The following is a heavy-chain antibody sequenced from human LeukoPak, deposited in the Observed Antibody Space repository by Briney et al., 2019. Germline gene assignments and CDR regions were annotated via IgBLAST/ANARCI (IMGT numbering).Heavy chain of an antibody. D-gene: IGHD3-10*01. J-gene: IGHJ6*02. CDR2: INPNSGDT. V-gene: IGHV1-2*02. CDR1: GYTFTDDY. Sequence: ASVKVSCKASGYTFTDDYIHWVRQAPGQGLEWMGWINPNSGDTRNAQKFQGRVTMTRDTSISTSYMDLSSLTSDDTAMYYCARRAGGFQGPNYGMDVWGQGTTVTVSS. CDR3: ARRAGGFQGPNYGMDV.